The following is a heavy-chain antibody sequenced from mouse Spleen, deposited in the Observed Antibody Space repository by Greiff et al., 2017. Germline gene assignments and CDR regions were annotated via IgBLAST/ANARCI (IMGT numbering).Heavy chain of an antibody. CDR1: GFTFSSYA. Sequence: DVMLVESGGGLVKLGGSLKLSCAASGFTFSSYAMSWVRQTPEKRLEWVATISSGGGNTYYPDSVKGRFTISRDNAKNTLYLQMSSLKSEDTAMYYCARQGSPITTVVATDAMDYWGQGTSVTVSS. V-gene: IGHV5-9*01. CDR3: ARQGSPITTVVATDAMDY. J-gene: IGHJ4*01. D-gene: IGHD1-1*01. CDR2: ISSGGGNT.